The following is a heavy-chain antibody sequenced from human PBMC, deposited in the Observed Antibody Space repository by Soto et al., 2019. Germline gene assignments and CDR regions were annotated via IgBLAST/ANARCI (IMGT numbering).Heavy chain of an antibody. CDR3: AREAGPDRWFDP. D-gene: IGHD6-19*01. J-gene: IGHJ5*02. V-gene: IGHV4-4*07. Sequence: SETLSLTCTVSGASISSYFWTWIRQPAGKGLDWIGRISTSGTTNYNPSLKSRVTMSVDTSKNHFSLNLSSVTAADTAVYYCAREAGPDRWFDPWGQGTLVTV. CDR1: GASISSYF. CDR2: ISTSGTT.